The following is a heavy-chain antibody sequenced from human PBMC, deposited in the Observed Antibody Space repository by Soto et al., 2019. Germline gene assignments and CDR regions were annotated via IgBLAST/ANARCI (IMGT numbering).Heavy chain of an antibody. J-gene: IGHJ4*02. Sequence: GGSLRLSCAASGFTFSDYYMSWIRQAPGKGLEWVSYISSSSSYTNYADSVKGRFTISRDNAKNSLYLQMNSLRAEDTAVYYCARVSRMEGERRFGVPYYWGQGTLVTVSS. CDR1: GFTFSDYY. V-gene: IGHV3-11*06. D-gene: IGHD1-1*01. CDR3: ARVSRMEGERRFGVPYY. CDR2: ISSSSSYT.